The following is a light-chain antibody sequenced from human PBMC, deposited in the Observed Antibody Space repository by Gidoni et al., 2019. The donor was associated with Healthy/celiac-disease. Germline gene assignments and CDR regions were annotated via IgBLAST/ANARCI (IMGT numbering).Light chain of an antibody. CDR2: RNN. V-gene: IGLV1-47*01. CDR3: AAWDDSLSGPV. Sequence: QSVLTQPPSAAGPPGQGVTIPCSGNSPNIGSNYVYWYQQLPGTAPKLLIYRNNQRPSGVPDRFSGSKSGTSASLAISGLRSEDEADYYCAAWDDSLSGPVFGGGTKLTVL. J-gene: IGLJ3*02. CDR1: SPNIGSNY.